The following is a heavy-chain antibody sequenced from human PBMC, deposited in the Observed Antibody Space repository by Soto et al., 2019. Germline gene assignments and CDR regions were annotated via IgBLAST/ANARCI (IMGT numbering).Heavy chain of an antibody. Sequence: SETLSLTCTVSGGSISSYYWSWIRQPPGKGLEWIGYIYYSGSTNYNPSLKSRVTISVDTSKNQFSLKLSSVTAADTAVYYCARDSRGYCSGGSCYVSYYYYYMDVWGKGPRSPSP. J-gene: IGHJ6*03. CDR2: IYYSGST. CDR1: GGSISSYY. V-gene: IGHV4-59*01. CDR3: ARDSRGYCSGGSCYVSYYYYYMDV. D-gene: IGHD2-15*01.